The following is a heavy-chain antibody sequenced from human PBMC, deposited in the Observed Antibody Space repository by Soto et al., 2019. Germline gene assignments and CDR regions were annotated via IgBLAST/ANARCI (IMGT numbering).Heavy chain of an antibody. CDR2: ISAYNGNT. Sequence: ASVKVSCKASGFTINSYCMSWVRQAPGQGLEWMGWISAYNGNTNYAQKLQGRVTMTTDTSTSTAYMELRSLRSDDTAVYYCARGGYHDAFDIWGQGTMVTVSS. CDR1: GFTINSYC. D-gene: IGHD2-15*01. CDR3: ARGGYHDAFDI. V-gene: IGHV1-18*01. J-gene: IGHJ3*02.